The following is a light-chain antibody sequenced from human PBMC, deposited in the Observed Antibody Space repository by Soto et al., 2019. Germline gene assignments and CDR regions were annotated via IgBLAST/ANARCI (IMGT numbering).Light chain of an antibody. V-gene: IGKV3-11*01. Sequence: EIVLTKSPATLSLSPGERATLSCRASQSVSSYLAWYQQRPGQAPRLLLYDASTRATGIPARFSGSGSGTDFTLTISGLEPEDFAVYYCQQRSNWPLFTFGPGTRLEIK. CDR3: QQRSNWPLFT. J-gene: IGKJ5*01. CDR2: DAS. CDR1: QSVSSY.